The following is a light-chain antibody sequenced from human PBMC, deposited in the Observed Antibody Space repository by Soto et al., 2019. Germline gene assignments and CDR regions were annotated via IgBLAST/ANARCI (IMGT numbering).Light chain of an antibody. J-gene: IGLJ1*01. CDR1: SSDVGGYNY. CDR2: EVS. CDR3: NSYTSKSTGV. V-gene: IGLV2-14*01. Sequence: QSALTQPASVSGSPGQSITISCTGTSSDVGGYNYVSWYQQHPGKAPKLIIYEVSTRPSGVSNRFSGSKSGNTASLTISGLQAEDGADYYCNSYTSKSTGVFGTGTKLTLL.